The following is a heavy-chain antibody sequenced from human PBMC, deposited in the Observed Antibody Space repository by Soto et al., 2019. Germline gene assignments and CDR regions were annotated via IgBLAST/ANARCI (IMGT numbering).Heavy chain of an antibody. Sequence: PGESLKISCKGSGYSFTSYWITWVRQMPGKGLEWMGRIDPTDSQTNNSPSFQGHVTISVDKSISTAYLQWSSLRASDTAMYYCARKQTKAETAIYDFGMHIWGQGTTVIVS. D-gene: IGHD2-21*02. CDR1: GYSFTSYW. V-gene: IGHV5-10-1*01. CDR3: ARKQTKAETAIYDFGMHI. J-gene: IGHJ6*02. CDR2: IDPTDSQT.